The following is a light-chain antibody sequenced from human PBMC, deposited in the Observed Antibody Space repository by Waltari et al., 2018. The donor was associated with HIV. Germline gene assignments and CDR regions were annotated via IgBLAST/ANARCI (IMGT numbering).Light chain of an antibody. J-gene: IGKJ1*01. CDR2: DAS. Sequence: IVMTQSPVPLSVSPGERVTLSCRASQSVDTGLAWYGRGPGQAPRLLVYDASTRATGISETFTASGSSTEFTLTISSLQPEDFAVYYCQQYAKWPWTFGLGTRVEVK. CDR1: QSVDTG. CDR3: QQYAKWPWT. V-gene: IGKV3D-15*01.